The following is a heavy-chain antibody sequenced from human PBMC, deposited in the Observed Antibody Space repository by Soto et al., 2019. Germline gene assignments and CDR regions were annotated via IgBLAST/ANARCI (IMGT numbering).Heavy chain of an antibody. D-gene: IGHD5-12*01. Sequence: GGSLRLSCAASGFTFSSYWMHWVRQAPGKGLVWVSRINSDGSSTSYADSVKGRFTISRDNAKNTLYLQMNSLRAEDTAVYYCARGYSGYVSYYYYMDVWGKGTTVTVSS. CDR2: INSDGSST. CDR3: ARGYSGYVSYYYYMDV. V-gene: IGHV3-74*01. CDR1: GFTFSSYW. J-gene: IGHJ6*03.